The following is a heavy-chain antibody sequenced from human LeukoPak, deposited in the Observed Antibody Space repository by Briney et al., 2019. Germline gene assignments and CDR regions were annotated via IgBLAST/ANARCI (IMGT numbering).Heavy chain of an antibody. J-gene: IGHJ5*02. CDR1: GYTFTGYY. V-gene: IGHV1-2*02. D-gene: IGHD6-19*01. Sequence: ASVKVSCKASGYTFTGYYMHWVRQAPGQGLEWMGWINPNSGGTNYAQKFQGRVIMTRDTSISTAYMELSRLRSDDTAVYYCARDSEQWLVTDWFDPWGQGTLVTVSS. CDR3: ARDSEQWLVTDWFDP. CDR2: INPNSGGT.